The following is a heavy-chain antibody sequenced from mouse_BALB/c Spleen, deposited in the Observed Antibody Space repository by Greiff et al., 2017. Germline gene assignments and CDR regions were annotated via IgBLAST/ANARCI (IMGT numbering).Heavy chain of an antibody. J-gene: IGHJ4*01. CDR1: GFTFSSFG. CDR2: ISSGSSTI. CDR3: ARGVYYGNPYAMDY. D-gene: IGHD2-1*01. V-gene: IGHV5-17*02. Sequence: EVHLVESGGGLVQPGGSRKLSCAASGFTFSSFGMHWVRQAPEKGLEWVAYISSGSSTIYYADTVKGRFTISRDNPKNTLFLQMTSLRSEDTAMYYCARGVYYGNPYAMDYWGQGTSVTVSS.